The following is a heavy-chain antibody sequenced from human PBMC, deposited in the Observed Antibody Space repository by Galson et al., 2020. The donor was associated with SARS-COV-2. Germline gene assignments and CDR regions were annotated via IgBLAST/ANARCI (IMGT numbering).Heavy chain of an antibody. J-gene: IGHJ6*02. D-gene: IGHD3-9*01. Sequence: SGPTLVKPTQTLTVTCDFSGFSLSTSGRCVSWIRQPPGKALEWLALIDGDGNKYYSTSLKARLTISRDTSKTQVVLTMTNMDPVDTGTYYCARMLLPSGVLRYDILTGSYSHSSAQYYYYAMDVWGQGTTVTVSS. CDR2: IDGDGNK. CDR1: GFSLSTSGRC. V-gene: IGHV2-70*01. CDR3: ARMLLPSGVLRYDILTGSYSHSSAQYYYYAMDV.